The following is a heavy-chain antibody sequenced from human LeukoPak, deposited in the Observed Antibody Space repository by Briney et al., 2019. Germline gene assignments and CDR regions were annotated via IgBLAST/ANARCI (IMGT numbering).Heavy chain of an antibody. CDR1: GFTFSSYS. J-gene: IGHJ6*02. Sequence: GGSLRLSCAASGFTFSSYSMNWVRQAPGKGLEWVSSISSSSSYIYYADSVKGRFTISRDNAKNSLYLQMNSLRAEDTAVYYCARYGPVVPAPDDYYYYYGMDVWGQGTTVTVSS. D-gene: IGHD2-2*01. V-gene: IGHV3-21*01. CDR3: ARYGPVVPAPDDYYYYYGMDV. CDR2: ISSSSSYI.